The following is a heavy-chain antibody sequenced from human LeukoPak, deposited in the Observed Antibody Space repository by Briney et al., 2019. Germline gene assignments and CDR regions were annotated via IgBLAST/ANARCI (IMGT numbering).Heavy chain of an antibody. CDR2: INPNSGGT. D-gene: IGHD3-16*01. Sequence: ASVKVSCKASGYTFTGYYMHWVRQAPGQGLEWMGWINPNSGGTNYAQKLQGRVTMTTDTSTSTAYMELRSLRSDDTAVYYCARGVWEAYTSRWFDPWGQGTLVTVSS. J-gene: IGHJ5*02. V-gene: IGHV1-2*02. CDR1: GYTFTGYY. CDR3: ARGVWEAYTSRWFDP.